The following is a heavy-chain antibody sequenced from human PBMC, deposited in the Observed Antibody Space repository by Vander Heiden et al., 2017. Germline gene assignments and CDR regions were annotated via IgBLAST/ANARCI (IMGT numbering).Heavy chain of an antibody. Sequence: EVQLVQSGAEVRKHGESLKISCKGSGNTFATYWSGWVRQMPGKGREWMGIIYVDDSDTRYSPSFQGQVTISADKSINTAYLQWSSLKASDTAIYYCARGRGYSPYNWFDPWGQGTLVTVSS. J-gene: IGHJ5*02. CDR2: IYVDDSDT. CDR3: ARGRGYSPYNWFDP. CDR1: GNTFATYW. V-gene: IGHV5-51*01. D-gene: IGHD4-4*01.